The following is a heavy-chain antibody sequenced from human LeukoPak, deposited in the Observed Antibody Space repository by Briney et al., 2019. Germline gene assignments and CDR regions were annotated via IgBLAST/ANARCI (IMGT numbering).Heavy chain of an antibody. CDR2: IYYSGST. V-gene: IGHV4-59*01. CDR3: AREYYYDSSGYYDDAFDI. CDR1: GGSISSYY. J-gene: IGHJ3*02. Sequence: SETLSLTCTVSGGSISSYYWSWIRQPPGKGLEWIGYIYYSGSTNYNPFLKSRVTISVDTSKNQFSLKLSSVTAADTAVYYCAREYYYDSSGYYDDAFDIWGQGTMVTVSS. D-gene: IGHD3-22*01.